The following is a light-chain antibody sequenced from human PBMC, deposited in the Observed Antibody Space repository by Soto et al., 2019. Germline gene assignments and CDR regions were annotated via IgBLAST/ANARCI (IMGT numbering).Light chain of an antibody. V-gene: IGLV2-8*01. CDR1: SNDVGGYNY. CDR3: SSYAGSSTWV. Sequence: QSALTQPPSASGSPGQSVTISCTGTSNDVGGYNYVSWYQQHPGKAPKLMIYEVTKRPSGVPDRFSGSKSGNTASLTVSGLQAEDEADYYCSSYAGSSTWVFGTGTKLT. J-gene: IGLJ1*01. CDR2: EVT.